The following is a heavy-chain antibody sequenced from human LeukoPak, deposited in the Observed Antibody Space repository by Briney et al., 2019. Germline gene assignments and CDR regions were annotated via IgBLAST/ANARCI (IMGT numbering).Heavy chain of an antibody. D-gene: IGHD3-3*01. Sequence: ASVKVSCKVSGHTLSDLTMHWVRQAPGKGLEWMGGFDPGNGEIIYAQKFQGRVTMTEDASTDTAYMELSSLKSEDTAVYYCAAGGLYDLLPYWGQGTLVTVSS. CDR2: FDPGNGEI. CDR3: AAGGLYDLLPY. CDR1: GHTLSDLT. J-gene: IGHJ4*02. V-gene: IGHV1-24*01.